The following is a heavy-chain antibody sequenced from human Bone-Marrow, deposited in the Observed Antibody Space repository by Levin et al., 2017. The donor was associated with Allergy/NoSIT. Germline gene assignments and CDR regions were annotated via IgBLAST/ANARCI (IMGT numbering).Heavy chain of an antibody. V-gene: IGHV3-7*01. CDR1: GFTFSSYW. CDR3: ARDSPDYGDYAGSRARYFDL. CDR2: IKQDGSEK. J-gene: IGHJ2*01. Sequence: GGSLRLSCAASGFTFSSYWMSWVRQAPGKGLEWVANIKQDGSEKYYVDSVKGRFTISRDNAKNSLYLQMNSLRAEDTAVYYCARDSPDYGDYAGSRARYFDLWGRGTLVTVSS. D-gene: IGHD4-17*01.